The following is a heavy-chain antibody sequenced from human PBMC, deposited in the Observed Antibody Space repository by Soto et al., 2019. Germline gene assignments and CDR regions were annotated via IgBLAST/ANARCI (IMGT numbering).Heavy chain of an antibody. Sequence: SETLSLTCTVSGGSISSYYWSWIRQPPGKGLEWIGYIYYSGSTNYNPSLKSRVTISVDTSKNQFSLKLSSVTAADTAVYYCARDPNTTMAPYNWFDPWRQRTLVTVPS. J-gene: IGHJ5*02. CDR1: GGSISSYY. V-gene: IGHV4-59*01. D-gene: IGHD5-18*01. CDR2: IYYSGST. CDR3: ARDPNTTMAPYNWFDP.